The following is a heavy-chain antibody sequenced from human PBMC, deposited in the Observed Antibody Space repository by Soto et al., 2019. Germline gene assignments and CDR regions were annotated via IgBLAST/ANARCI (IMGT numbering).Heavy chain of an antibody. CDR1: GGSISSYY. J-gene: IGHJ4*02. CDR3: ARRVIGGRFLEWLHSFDY. V-gene: IGHV4-59*08. Sequence: QVQLQESGPGLVKPSETLSLTCTVSGGSISSYYWSWIRQPPAKGLEWIGYIYYSGSTNYNPSLKSRVTISVDTSKNQFSLKLSSVTAADTAVYYCARRVIGGRFLEWLHSFDYWGQGTLVTVSS. D-gene: IGHD3-3*01. CDR2: IYYSGST.